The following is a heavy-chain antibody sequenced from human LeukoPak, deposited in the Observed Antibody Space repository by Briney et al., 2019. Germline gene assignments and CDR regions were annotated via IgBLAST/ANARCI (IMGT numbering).Heavy chain of an antibody. J-gene: IGHJ2*01. CDR3: ARVLTYRRWYFDL. CDR1: GGSISSYY. CDR2: IYYSGST. V-gene: IGHV4-59*01. D-gene: IGHD1-1*01. Sequence: SETLSLTCTVSGGSISSYYWSWIRQPPGKGLEWIGYIYYSGSTNYNPSLKSRVTISVDTSKNQFSLKLSSVTAADTAVYYCARVLTYRRWYFDLWGRGTLVTVSS.